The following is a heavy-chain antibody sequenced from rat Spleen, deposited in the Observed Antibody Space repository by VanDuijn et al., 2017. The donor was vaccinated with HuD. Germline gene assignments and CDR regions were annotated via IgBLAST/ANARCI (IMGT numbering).Heavy chain of an antibody. D-gene: IGHD1-10*01. CDR1: AYSIISSYR. V-gene: IGHV3-3*01. Sequence: EVQLQESGPGLVKPSQSLSLTCSVTAYSIISSYRWNWIRKFPGNKLEWMGHLNSAGTTSYNPSHKSRISITRDTSKNQFFLQVNSVSTEDTATYYCARSRYNNYVMDAWGQGTSVTVSA. CDR3: ARSRYNNYVMDA. J-gene: IGHJ4*01. CDR2: LNSAGTT.